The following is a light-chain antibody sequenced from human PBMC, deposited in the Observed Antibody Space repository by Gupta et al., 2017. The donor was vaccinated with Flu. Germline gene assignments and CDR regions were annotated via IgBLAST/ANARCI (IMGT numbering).Light chain of an antibody. CDR1: QSISSSY. CDR2: GSS. CDR3: QYDERPLT. V-gene: IGKV3D-7*01. J-gene: IGKJ5*01. Sequence: PGTLSLSPGERATLSCRASQSISSSYACYYQQHPRQPPMLLICGSSRSATVLPSMCSGSASATYFTLTISMLYPDYFTFYYWQYDERPLTFGQGTRVEIK.